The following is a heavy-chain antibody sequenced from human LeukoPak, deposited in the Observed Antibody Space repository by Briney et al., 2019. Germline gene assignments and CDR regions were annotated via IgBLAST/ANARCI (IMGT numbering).Heavy chain of an antibody. J-gene: IGHJ5*02. CDR2: IYYSGST. CDR1: GGSINSYY. CDR3: ARRLGLYVGIGRFDP. V-gene: IGHV4-59*12. Sequence: SETLSLTCTVSGGSINSYYWSWIRQPPGKGLEWIGYIYYSGSTNYNPSLKSRVTISVDTSKNQFSLKLSSVTAADTAVYYCARRLGLYVGIGRFDPWGQGTLVTVSS. D-gene: IGHD5/OR15-5a*01.